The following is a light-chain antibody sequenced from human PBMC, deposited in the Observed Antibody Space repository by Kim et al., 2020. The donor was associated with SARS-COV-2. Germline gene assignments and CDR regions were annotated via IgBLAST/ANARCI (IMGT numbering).Light chain of an antibody. V-gene: IGLV2-14*03. CDR2: DVT. CDR3: CSYTSSSTQV. J-gene: IGLJ1*01. Sequence: GQSNTISCTGSGGDVGGYNYVSWYQQHPGKAPKLMIYDVTDRPSGVSIRFSGYKSGNAASLTISGLQAEDEADYYCCSYTSSSTQVFGTGTKVTVL. CDR1: GGDVGGYNY.